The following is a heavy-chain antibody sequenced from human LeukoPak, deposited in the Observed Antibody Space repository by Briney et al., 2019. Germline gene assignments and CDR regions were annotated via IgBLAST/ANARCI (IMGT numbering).Heavy chain of an antibody. J-gene: IGHJ6*02. D-gene: IGHD6-13*01. Sequence: GGSLRLSCAASGFTVSSNYMSWVRQAPGKGLEWVSVIYSGGSTYHADSVKGRFTISRDNSKNTLYLQMNSLRAEDTAVYYCARGDSSSWKNYYYYYGMDVWGQGTTVTVSS. CDR2: IYSGGST. CDR1: GFTVSSNY. CDR3: ARGDSSSWKNYYYYYGMDV. V-gene: IGHV3-66*02.